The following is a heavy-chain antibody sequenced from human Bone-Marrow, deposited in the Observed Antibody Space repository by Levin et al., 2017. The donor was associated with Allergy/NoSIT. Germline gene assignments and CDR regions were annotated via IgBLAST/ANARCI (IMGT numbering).Heavy chain of an antibody. CDR3: AKDPMWDHYNFDMDV. J-gene: IGHJ6*01. V-gene: IGHV3-23*01. CDR2: IGGSGIDS. CDR1: GFTFNKYG. Sequence: GGSLRLSCTASGFTFNKYGLTWVRQAPGKGLEWVASIGGSGIDSNYADSVRGRFTITRDMNMIFLQMNSLRVEDTAIYYCAKDPMWDHYNFDMDVWGQGTSVIVSS. D-gene: IGHD1-26*01.